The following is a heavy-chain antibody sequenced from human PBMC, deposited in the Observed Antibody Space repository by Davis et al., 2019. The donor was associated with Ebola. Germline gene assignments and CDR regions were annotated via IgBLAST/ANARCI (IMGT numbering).Heavy chain of an antibody. J-gene: IGHJ4*02. CDR2: IRSKANSYAT. CDR1: GFTFSGSA. D-gene: IGHD3-22*01. CDR3: AREGYYYDSSGYSYYFDY. Sequence: GGSLRLSCAASGFTFSGSAMHWVRQASGKGLEWVGRIRSKANSYATAYAASVKGRFTISRDDSKNTAYLQMNSLKTEDTAVYYCAREGYYYDSSGYSYYFDYWGQGTLVTVSS. V-gene: IGHV3-73*01.